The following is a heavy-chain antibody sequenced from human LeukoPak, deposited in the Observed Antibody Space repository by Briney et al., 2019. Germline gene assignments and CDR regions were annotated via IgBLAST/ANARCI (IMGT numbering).Heavy chain of an antibody. J-gene: IGHJ6*03. CDR3: ARGGSSWYIPMDV. V-gene: IGHV3-74*01. Sequence: GGSLRLSCAASGFTFSSYWMHWVRQAPGKGLAWVSRINSAGSSTAYADSVKGRFTISRDNAKNTLYLQMNSLRAENTAVYYCARGGSSWYIPMDVWGKGTTVTVSS. D-gene: IGHD6-13*01. CDR2: INSAGSST. CDR1: GFTFSSYW.